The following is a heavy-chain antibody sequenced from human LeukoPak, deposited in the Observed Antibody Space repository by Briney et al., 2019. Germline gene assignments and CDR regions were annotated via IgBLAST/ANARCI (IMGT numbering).Heavy chain of an antibody. CDR2: ISSSSSYI. D-gene: IGHD5-18*01. J-gene: IGHJ4*02. Sequence: PGGSLRLSCAASGFTFSIYWMNWVRQAPGKGLEWVSSISSSSSYIYYADSVKGRFTISRDNAKNSLYLQMNSLRAEDTAVYYCARVGYSYGDYWGQGTLVTVSS. CDR3: ARVGYSYGDY. V-gene: IGHV3-21*01. CDR1: GFTFSIYW.